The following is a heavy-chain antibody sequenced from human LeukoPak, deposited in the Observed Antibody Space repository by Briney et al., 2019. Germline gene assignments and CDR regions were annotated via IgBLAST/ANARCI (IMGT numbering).Heavy chain of an antibody. CDR1: GFTFSSYA. CDR3: VKDRRYYGSGTDFDY. J-gene: IGHJ4*02. V-gene: IGHV3-64D*06. Sequence: QPGESLRLSCAASGFTFSSYAMHWVRQAPGKGLEYVSAISSNGGSTYYADSVKGRFTISRDNSKNTLYLQMSSLRAEDTAVYYCVKDRRYYGSGTDFDYWGQGTLVTVSS. CDR2: ISSNGGST. D-gene: IGHD3-10*01.